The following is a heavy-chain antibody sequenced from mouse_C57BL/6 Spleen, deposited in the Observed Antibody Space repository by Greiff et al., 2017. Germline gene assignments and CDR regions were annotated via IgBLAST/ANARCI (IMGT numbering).Heavy chain of an antibody. CDR3: ARSGSSYFDY. CDR1: GYTFTSYW. Sequence: QVHVKQPGAELVKPGASVKLSCKASGYTFTSYWMHWVKQRPGQGLEWIGMIHPNSGSTNYNEKFKSKATLTVDKSSSTAYIQLSSLTSEDSSVYYCARSGSSYFDYWGQGTTLPVSS. V-gene: IGHV1-64*01. D-gene: IGHD1-1*01. CDR2: IHPNSGST. J-gene: IGHJ2*01.